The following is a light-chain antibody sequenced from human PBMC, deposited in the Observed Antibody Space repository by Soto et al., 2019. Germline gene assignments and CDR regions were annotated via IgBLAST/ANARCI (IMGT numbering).Light chain of an antibody. J-gene: IGKJ1*01. Sequence: EIVMTQSPSTLSVSLGERATLSCRASQSVRSSLAWYQQKPGQAPRLLIHGASTRATGIPARFSGSGSGTEFTLTIGSLQSEDFAVYYCQQYNNWPRTFGQGTKVDIK. CDR1: QSVRSS. CDR2: GAS. V-gene: IGKV3-15*01. CDR3: QQYNNWPRT.